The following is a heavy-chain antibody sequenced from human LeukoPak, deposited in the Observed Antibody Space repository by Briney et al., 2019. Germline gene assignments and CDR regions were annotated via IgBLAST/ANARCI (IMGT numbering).Heavy chain of an antibody. CDR1: GGSISSYY. J-gene: IGHJ5*02. D-gene: IGHD6-13*01. V-gene: IGHV4-34*01. CDR2: INHSGST. Sequence: SETLSLTCTVSGGSISSYYWSWIRQPPGKGLEWIGEINHSGSTNYNPSLKSRVTISVDTSKNQFSLKLSSVTAADTAVYYCARPRGYSSSWYRDEFDPWGQGTLVTVSS. CDR3: ARPRGYSSSWYRDEFDP.